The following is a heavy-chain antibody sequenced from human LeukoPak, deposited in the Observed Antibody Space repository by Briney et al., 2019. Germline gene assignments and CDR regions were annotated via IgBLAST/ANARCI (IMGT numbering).Heavy chain of an antibody. D-gene: IGHD6-19*01. CDR1: GFTFSSYA. CDR2: ISYDGSNK. CDR3: AHLGAVAAHFDY. V-gene: IGHV3-30-3*01. J-gene: IGHJ4*02. Sequence: QPGGSLRLSCAASGFTFSSYAMHWVRQAPGKGLEWVAVISYDGSNKYYADSVKGRFTISRDNSKNTLYLQMNSLRAEDTAVYYCAHLGAVAAHFDYWGQGTLVTVSS.